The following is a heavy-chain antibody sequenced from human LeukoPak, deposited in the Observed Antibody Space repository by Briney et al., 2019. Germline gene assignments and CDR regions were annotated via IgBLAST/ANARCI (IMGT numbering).Heavy chain of an antibody. CDR1: GGSFSGYY. J-gene: IGHJ4*02. Sequence: SETLSLTCAVYGGSFSGYYWSWIRQPPGKGLEWIGEINHSGNTNYNTSLKSRVTISLDTSKNQFSLKLSSVTAADTAVYYCAGSWFYRDYFEYWGQGTLVTVSS. D-gene: IGHD3-10*01. CDR2: INHSGNT. CDR3: AGSWFYRDYFEY. V-gene: IGHV4-34*01.